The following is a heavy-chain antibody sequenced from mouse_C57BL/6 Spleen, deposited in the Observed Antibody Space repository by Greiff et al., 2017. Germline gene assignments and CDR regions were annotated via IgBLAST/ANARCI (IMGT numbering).Heavy chain of an antibody. CDR1: GYTFTDYT. D-gene: IGHD2-4*01. Sequence: EVQLQQSGPELVKPGASVKISCKASGYTFTDYTMDWVKQSHGKSLEWIGDINPNNGGTIYNQKFKGKDTLTVAKSSSTAYMELRSLTSEDTAVYYVARWDDCDGGNDFDYWGQGTTLTVSS. J-gene: IGHJ2*01. CDR3: ARWDDCDGGNDFDY. V-gene: IGHV1-18*01. CDR2: INPNNGGT.